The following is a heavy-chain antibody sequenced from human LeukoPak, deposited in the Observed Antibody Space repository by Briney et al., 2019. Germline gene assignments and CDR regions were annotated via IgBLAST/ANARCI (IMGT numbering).Heavy chain of an antibody. CDR3: ARVFTPHSSSWYYWYFDL. Sequence: GASVKVSCKASGYTFTSYGITWVRQAPGQGLEWMGWISAYNGNTNYAQKLQGRVTMTTDTSTSTAYMELRSLRSDDTAVYYCARVFTPHSSSWYYWYFDLWGRGTLVTVSS. J-gene: IGHJ2*01. V-gene: IGHV1-18*01. CDR1: GYTFTSYG. D-gene: IGHD6-13*01. CDR2: ISAYNGNT.